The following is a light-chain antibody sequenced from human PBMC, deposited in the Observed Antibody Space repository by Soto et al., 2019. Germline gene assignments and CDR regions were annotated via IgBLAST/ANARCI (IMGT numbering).Light chain of an antibody. Sequence: IVMTQSAATLSVSPGERATLSSRASQSVSSDLAWYQQKPGQPPRLLVFGASTRATGIPAGFSGLGSGRHFTLTICSLQSEDFAVYYCQQYNSWPRTFGQGSKVDIK. CDR3: QQYNSWPRT. CDR2: GAS. V-gene: IGKV3-15*01. J-gene: IGKJ1*01. CDR1: QSVSSD.